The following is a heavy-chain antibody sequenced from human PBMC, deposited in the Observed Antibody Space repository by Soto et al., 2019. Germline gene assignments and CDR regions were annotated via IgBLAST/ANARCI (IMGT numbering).Heavy chain of an antibody. Sequence: EVQLVESGGGLVQPGRYLRLSCAASGFTFENYAMHSVRHAPGKGLEWVSGISWHSGNIGYADSVRGRSTISRDNAKYSLKLQMNSLRPEDTCLYCCAKYNVYSNYEHYFDYWGQGTLVTVSS. CDR2: ISWHSGNI. D-gene: IGHD4-4*01. V-gene: IGHV3-9*01. CDR3: AKYNVYSNYEHYFDY. J-gene: IGHJ4*02. CDR1: GFTFENYA.